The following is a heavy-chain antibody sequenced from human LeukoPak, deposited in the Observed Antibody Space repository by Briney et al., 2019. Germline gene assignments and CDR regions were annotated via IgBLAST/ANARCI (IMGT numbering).Heavy chain of an antibody. Sequence: GASVKVSCKASGYTFTDYYLHWVRQAPGRGLEWLAWISPITGGTKFAQKFQGRVTLTRDTSISTAYMEMSRLRSDDTAVYFCARGRDSGSRTYYFDYWGQGTLVTVSS. D-gene: IGHD1-26*01. CDR2: ISPITGGT. CDR3: ARGRDSGSRTYYFDY. J-gene: IGHJ4*02. CDR1: GYTFTDYY. V-gene: IGHV1-2*02.